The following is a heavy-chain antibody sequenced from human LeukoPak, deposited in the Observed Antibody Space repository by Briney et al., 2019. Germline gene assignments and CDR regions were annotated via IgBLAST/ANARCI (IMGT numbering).Heavy chain of an antibody. CDR1: GFTFSSYG. J-gene: IGHJ6*03. V-gene: IGHV3-33*06. CDR3: AKNGDYRSYYYYYYMDV. D-gene: IGHD4-17*01. CDR2: IWYDGSNK. Sequence: GRSLRLSCAASGFTFSSYGMHWVRQAPGKGLEWVAVIWYDGSNKYYADSVKGRFTISRDNSKNTLYLQMNSLGAEDTAVYYCAKNGDYRSYYYYYYMDVWGKGTTVTVSS.